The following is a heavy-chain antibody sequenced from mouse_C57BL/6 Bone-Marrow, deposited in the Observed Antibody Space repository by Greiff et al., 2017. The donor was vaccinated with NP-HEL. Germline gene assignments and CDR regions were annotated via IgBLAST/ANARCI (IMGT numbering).Heavy chain of an antibody. CDR3: TSGGIYSNYDYFDY. J-gene: IGHJ2*01. Sequence: VQLQQSGAELVRPGASVTLSCKASGYTFTDYEMHWVKQTPVHGLEWIGAIDPETGGTAYNQKFKGKAILTADKSSSTAYMELRSLTSEDSAVYYCTSGGIYSNYDYFDYWGQGTTLTVSS. CDR1: GYTFTDYE. D-gene: IGHD2-5*01. CDR2: IDPETGGT. V-gene: IGHV1-15*01.